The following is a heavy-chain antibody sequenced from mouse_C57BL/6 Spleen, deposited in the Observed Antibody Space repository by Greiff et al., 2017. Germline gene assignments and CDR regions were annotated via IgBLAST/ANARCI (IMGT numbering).Heavy chain of an antibody. J-gene: IGHJ4*01. Sequence: EVQLQQSGPVLVKPGASVKMSCKASGYTFTDYYMNWVKQSHGKSLEWIGVINPYNGGTSYNQKFKGKATLTVDKSSSTAYMELNSLTSEDSAVYYCARRASNYDAMDYWGQGTSVTVSS. CDR2: INPYNGGT. CDR1: GYTFTDYY. D-gene: IGHD2-5*01. CDR3: ARRASNYDAMDY. V-gene: IGHV1-19*01.